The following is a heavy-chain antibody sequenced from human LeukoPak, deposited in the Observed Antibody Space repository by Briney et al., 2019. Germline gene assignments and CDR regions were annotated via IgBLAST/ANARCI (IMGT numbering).Heavy chain of an antibody. Sequence: GGSLRLSCAASGFTVISNLMTWVRQSPGRGLEWLSSIYSGGATYYADSVKGRFTISRDHSNNSVSLQMTNLRVEDTAIYYCARGAYRISWPGIDYWGQGTLVTVSS. J-gene: IGHJ4*02. CDR2: IYSGGAT. D-gene: IGHD3-16*02. CDR1: GFTVISNL. V-gene: IGHV3-53*01. CDR3: ARGAYRISWPGIDY.